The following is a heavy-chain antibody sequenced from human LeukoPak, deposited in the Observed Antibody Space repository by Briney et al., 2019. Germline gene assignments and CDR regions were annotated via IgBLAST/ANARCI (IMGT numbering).Heavy chain of an antibody. V-gene: IGHV4-39*01. CDR2: IYYSGST. Sequence: SETLSLTCTVSGGSISSSSYYWGWIRLPPGKGLEWIGNIYYSGSTYYNPSLKSRVTISVDTSKNQFSLKLSSVTAADTAVYYCARTPMIVVVMGAFDIWGQGTMVTVSS. D-gene: IGHD3-22*01. CDR3: ARTPMIVVVMGAFDI. J-gene: IGHJ3*02. CDR1: GGSISSSSYY.